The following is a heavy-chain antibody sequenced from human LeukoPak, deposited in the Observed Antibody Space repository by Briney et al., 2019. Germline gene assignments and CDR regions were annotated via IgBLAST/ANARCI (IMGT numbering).Heavy chain of an antibody. V-gene: IGHV3-23*01. D-gene: IGHD3-22*01. Sequence: SGGSLRLSCAASGFTFSSYAMNWVRQAPGKGLEWVSAITGSGGRTYYADSVKGRFTISRDNSKNTLYLQMNSLRAEDTAVYYCARRAGDYSHPYDYWGQGILVTVSS. J-gene: IGHJ4*02. CDR2: ITGSGGRT. CDR1: GFTFSSYA. CDR3: ARRAGDYSHPYDY.